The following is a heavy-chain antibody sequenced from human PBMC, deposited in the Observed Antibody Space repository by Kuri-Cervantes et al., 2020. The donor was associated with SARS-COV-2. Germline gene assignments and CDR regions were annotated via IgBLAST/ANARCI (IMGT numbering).Heavy chain of an antibody. D-gene: IGHD4-17*01. V-gene: IGHV3-48*04. CDR2: ISSSGSTI. J-gene: IGHJ3*02. CDR1: GFTFSNAW. CDR3: ARARFDAFDI. Sequence: GESLKISCAASGFTFSNAWMNWVRQAPGKGLEWVSYISSSGSTIYYADSVKGRFTISRDNAKNSLYLQMNSLRAEDTAVYYCARARFDAFDIWGQGTMVTVSS.